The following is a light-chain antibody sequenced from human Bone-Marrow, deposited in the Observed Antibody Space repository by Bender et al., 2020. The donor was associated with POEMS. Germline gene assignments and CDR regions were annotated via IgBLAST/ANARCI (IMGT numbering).Light chain of an antibody. V-gene: IGLV3-1*01. CDR1: DLGDKY. J-gene: IGLJ2*01. Sequence: SYEVTQPPSVSVSPGQTASITCSGDDLGDKYVAWYQQKPGQSPVLVIYQDTKRPSGIPERFSGSNSGNTATLTISGTQAMDEADYYCQEWDTYYVIFGGGTKLTVL. CDR2: QDT. CDR3: QEWDTYYVI.